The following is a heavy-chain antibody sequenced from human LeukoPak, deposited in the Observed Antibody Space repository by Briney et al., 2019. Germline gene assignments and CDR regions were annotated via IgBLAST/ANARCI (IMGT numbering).Heavy chain of an antibody. J-gene: IGHJ4*02. CDR3: ATHPQTSTVQYSRSDY. CDR2: IIPIFGTA. V-gene: IGHV1-69*13. CDR1: GYTFTSYY. Sequence: ASVKVSCKASGYTFTSYYMHWVRQAPGQGLEWMGGIIPIFGTANYAQKFQGRVTITADESTSTAYMELSSLRSEDTAVYYCATHPQTSTVQYSRSDYWGQGTLVTVSS. D-gene: IGHD6-6*01.